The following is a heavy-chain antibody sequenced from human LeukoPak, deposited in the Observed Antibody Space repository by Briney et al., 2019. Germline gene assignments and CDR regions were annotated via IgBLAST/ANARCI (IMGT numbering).Heavy chain of an antibody. Sequence: QPGGSLRLSCAASGFTFDDYAMHWVRQAPGKGLEWVSGISWNSGSIGYADSVKGRFTISRDNAKNSLYLQMNSLRAEDTALYYCAKDLMTTVTGFDYWGQGTPVTVSS. V-gene: IGHV3-9*01. J-gene: IGHJ4*02. CDR1: GFTFDDYA. CDR2: ISWNSGSI. D-gene: IGHD4-4*01. CDR3: AKDLMTTVTGFDY.